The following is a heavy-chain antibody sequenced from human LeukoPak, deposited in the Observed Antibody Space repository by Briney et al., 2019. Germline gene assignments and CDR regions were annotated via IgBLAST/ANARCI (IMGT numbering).Heavy chain of an antibody. J-gene: IGHJ4*02. CDR2: IYSGGST. D-gene: IGHD5-24*01. V-gene: IGHV3-53*01. CDR3: ARGGRDGYNYFDS. Sequence: GSLGLSCATSGFSVSANYMTWVRQVPGKGLEWVSLIYSGGSTSYTDSVKGRFTISRDNSKNILYLQMNSLRAEDTAVYYCARGGRDGYNYFDSWGQGTLVTVSS. CDR1: GFSVSANY.